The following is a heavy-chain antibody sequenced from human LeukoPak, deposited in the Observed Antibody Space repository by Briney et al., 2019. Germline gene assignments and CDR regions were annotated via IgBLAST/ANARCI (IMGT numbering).Heavy chain of an antibody. CDR2: INPNSGGT. J-gene: IGHJ4*02. Sequence: ASVKVSCKASGYIFTGYYMHWVRQAPGQGLEWMGWINPNSGGTNYAQKFQGRVTMTRDTSISTAYMELSRLRSDDTAVYYYARDANYDILTGYGGYFDYWGQGTLVTVSS. V-gene: IGHV1-2*02. D-gene: IGHD3-9*01. CDR1: GYIFTGYY. CDR3: ARDANYDILTGYGGYFDY.